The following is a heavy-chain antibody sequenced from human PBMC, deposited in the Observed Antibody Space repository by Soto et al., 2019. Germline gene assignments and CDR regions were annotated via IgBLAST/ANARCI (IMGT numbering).Heavy chain of an antibody. CDR1: GGTFSSYT. J-gene: IGHJ3*02. CDR2: IIPILGIA. Sequence: SVKVSCKASGGTFSSYTISWVRQAPGQGLEWMGRIIPILGIANYAQKFQGRVTITADKSTSTAYMELSSLRSEDTAVYYCARRLIDCSGGSCGAVSDAFDIWGRGTMVTVSS. D-gene: IGHD2-15*01. V-gene: IGHV1-69*02. CDR3: ARRLIDCSGGSCGAVSDAFDI.